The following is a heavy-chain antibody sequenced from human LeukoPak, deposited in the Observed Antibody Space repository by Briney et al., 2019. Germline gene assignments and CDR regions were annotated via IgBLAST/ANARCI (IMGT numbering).Heavy chain of an antibody. CDR2: ISSSSSYI. J-gene: IGHJ4*02. CDR3: ARGYSYGPAEGDY. Sequence: GGSLRLSCAASGFTFSSYSMNWVRQAPGKGLEWASSISSSSSYIYYADSVKGRFTISRDNAKNSLYLQMNSLRAEDTAVYYCARGYSYGPAEGDYWGQGTLVTVSS. D-gene: IGHD5-18*01. CDR1: GFTFSSYS. V-gene: IGHV3-21*01.